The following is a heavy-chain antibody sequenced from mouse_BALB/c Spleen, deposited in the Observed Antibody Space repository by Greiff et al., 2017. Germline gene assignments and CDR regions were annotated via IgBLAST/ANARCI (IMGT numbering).Heavy chain of an antibody. CDR1: GYTFTSYW. CDR3: ARGIYYDYDVGIYYAMDY. Sequence: QVQLKQSGAELAKPGASVKMSCKASGYTFTSYWMHWVKQRPGQGLEWIGYINPSTGYTEYNQKFKDKATLTADKSSSTAYMQLSSLTSEDSAVYYCARGIYYDYDVGIYYAMDYWGQGTSVTVSS. CDR2: INPSTGYT. J-gene: IGHJ4*01. D-gene: IGHD2-4*01. V-gene: IGHV1-7*01.